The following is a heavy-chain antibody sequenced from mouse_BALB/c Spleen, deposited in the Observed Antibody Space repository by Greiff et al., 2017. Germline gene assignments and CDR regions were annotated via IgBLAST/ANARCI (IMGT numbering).Heavy chain of an antibody. CDR2: ISNGGGST. J-gene: IGHJ4*01. CDR3: ARGVYAMDY. V-gene: IGHV5-12-2*01. Sequence: EVQLQQSGGGLVQPGGSLKLSCAASGFTFSSYTMSWVRQTPEKRLEWVAYISNGGGSTYYPDTVKGRFTISRDNAKNTLYLQMSSLKSEDTAMYYCARGVYAMDYWGQGTSVTVSS. CDR1: GFTFSSYT.